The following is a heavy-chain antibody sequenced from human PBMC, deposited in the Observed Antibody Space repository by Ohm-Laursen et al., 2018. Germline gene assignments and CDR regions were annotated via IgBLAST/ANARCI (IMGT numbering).Heavy chain of an antibody. D-gene: IGHD6-13*01. J-gene: IGHJ4*02. V-gene: IGHV3-23*01. Sequence: SLRLSCAASGFTFSSYAMSWVRQAPGKGLEWVSGISGSGGGIYYADSVKGRFTISRDNSKNTLYLQMNSLRAEDTAVYYCAKAVGSRAAAGFDCWGQGTLVTVSS. CDR3: AKAVGSRAAAGFDC. CDR2: ISGSGGGI. CDR1: GFTFSSYA.